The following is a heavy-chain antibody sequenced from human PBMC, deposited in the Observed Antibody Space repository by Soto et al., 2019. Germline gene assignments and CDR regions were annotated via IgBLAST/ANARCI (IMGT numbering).Heavy chain of an antibody. D-gene: IGHD3-9*01. CDR3: ARSGRYFGFDP. V-gene: IGHV4-59*08. CDR1: GGSISSYY. CDR2: IYYSGST. J-gene: IGHJ5*02. Sequence: PSETLSLTCTVSGGSISSYYWSWIRQPPGKGLEWIGYIYYSGSTNYNPSLKSRVTISVDTSKNQFSLKLSSVTAADTAVYYCARSGRYFGFDPWGQGTLVTVSS.